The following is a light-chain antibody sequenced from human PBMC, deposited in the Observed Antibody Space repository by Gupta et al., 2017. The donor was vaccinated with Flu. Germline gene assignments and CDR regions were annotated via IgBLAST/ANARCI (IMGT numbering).Light chain of an antibody. J-gene: IGKJ1*01. CDR1: QSIARN. Sequence: PATLSGAPGDRATLSGRASQSIARNLAWYQQKPGQAPRLLIYGASTRATGIPARFSVSGSGTEFTLTISSLQSEDFAVYYCQQENNWPRTFGQGTKVEIK. CDR3: QQENNWPRT. V-gene: IGKV3-15*01. CDR2: GAS.